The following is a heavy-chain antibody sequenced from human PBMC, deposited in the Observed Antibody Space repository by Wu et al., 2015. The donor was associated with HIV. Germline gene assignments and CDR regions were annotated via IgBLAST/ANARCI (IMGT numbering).Heavy chain of an antibody. D-gene: IGHD3-16*01. J-gene: IGHJ1*01. V-gene: IGHV1-8*01. CDR3: ATKPRDAWSLGLLH. CDR1: GYTFTSYD. Sequence: QVQLVQSGAEVKKPGASVKVSCKASGYTFTSYDINWVRQATGQGLEWMGWMNPNSGNTGYAQKFQGRVTMTRNTSKSTAYMELSSLRSEDTAVYYCATKPRDAWSLGLLHWGQGTLVTIYS. CDR2: MNPNSGNT.